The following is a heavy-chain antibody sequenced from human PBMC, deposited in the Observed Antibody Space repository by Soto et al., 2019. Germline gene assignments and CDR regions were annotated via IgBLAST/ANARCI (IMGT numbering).Heavy chain of an antibody. CDR1: GFSLTTSEVA. V-gene: IGHV2-5*02. CDR2: TYWDDDK. D-gene: IGHD4-17*01. J-gene: IGHJ4*02. CDR3: ARRMMSIDYEAFDS. Sequence: SGPTLVNPTQTLTLTCTYSGFSLTTSEVAVDWIRQPPGKALEWLALTYWDDDKRYSPSLKNRLTLTKDTSKNQVVLTMTNMVPEDTGTYYCARRMMSIDYEAFDSWGPGTLVTVSS.